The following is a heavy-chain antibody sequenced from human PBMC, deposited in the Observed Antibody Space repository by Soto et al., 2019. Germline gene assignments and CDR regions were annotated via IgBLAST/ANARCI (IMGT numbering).Heavy chain of an antibody. V-gene: IGHV3-23*01. J-gene: IGHJ3*02. D-gene: IGHD3-22*01. CDR2: ISSSGSST. CDR3: ARDLTDYDSSGYYFPYQDAFDI. Sequence: GGSLRLSCAASGFTFSSYAMSWVRQAPGKGLEWVSSISSSGSSTYYADSVKGRFTISRDNAKNSLYLQMNSLRDEDTAVYYCARDLTDYDSSGYYFPYQDAFDIWGQGTMVTVSS. CDR1: GFTFSSYA.